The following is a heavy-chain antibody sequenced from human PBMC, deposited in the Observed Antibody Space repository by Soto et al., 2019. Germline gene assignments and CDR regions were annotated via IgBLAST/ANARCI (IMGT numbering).Heavy chain of an antibody. CDR3: ARIPGKYCFDY. CDR2: INAAGTST. D-gene: IGHD3-10*01. V-gene: IGHV3-74*01. CDR1: GFTFSTYW. J-gene: IGHJ4*02. Sequence: PGGSLRLSCAASGFTFSTYWMHWVRQVSGKGLVWVSRINAAGTSTSYLDSVKGRFTISRDNAKNTLYLQMNSLRPEDTAVYYCARIPGKYCFDYWGQGTLVTVSS.